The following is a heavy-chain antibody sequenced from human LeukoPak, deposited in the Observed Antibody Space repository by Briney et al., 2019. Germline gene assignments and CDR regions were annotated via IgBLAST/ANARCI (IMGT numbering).Heavy chain of an antibody. V-gene: IGHV3-23*01. CDR2: ISGGGRST. J-gene: IGHJ4*02. D-gene: IGHD3-16*01. Sequence: PGGSLRLSCAASGFTFSNYAMSWVRQAPGKGLEWVLAISGGGRSTYYADSVKGRFTISRDNSKNTLYLQLNSLRAEDTAVYYCAKGPYVIFDYWGQGTLVTVSS. CDR1: GFTFSNYA. CDR3: AKGPYVIFDY.